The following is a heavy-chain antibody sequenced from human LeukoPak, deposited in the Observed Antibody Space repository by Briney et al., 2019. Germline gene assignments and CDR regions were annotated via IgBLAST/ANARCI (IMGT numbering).Heavy chain of an antibody. CDR2: ITGGGDGA. J-gene: IGHJ4*02. CDR1: GFTFSAYA. CDR3: ARDSMIVPGYYLDYFDY. D-gene: IGHD3-22*01. Sequence: GGSLRLSCAASGFTFSAYAVTWVRQAPGKGLEWVSSITGGGDGADYAGSVKGRFTISRDNSKNTAWLQMYSLRAEDTAVYYCARDSMIVPGYYLDYFDYWGQGTLVTVSS. V-gene: IGHV3-23*01.